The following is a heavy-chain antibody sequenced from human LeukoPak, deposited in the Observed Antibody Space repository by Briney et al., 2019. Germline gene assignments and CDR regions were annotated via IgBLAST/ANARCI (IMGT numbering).Heavy chain of an antibody. CDR1: GFTFSSYA. CDR3: VRESFSRGDFN. Sequence: PGGSLRLSCAASGFTFSSYAMHWVRQAPGKGLEWVATIKYDGDEKFYVDSVTGRFTISRDNAKNSLYLQMNSLTAEDTAVYYCVRESFSRGDFNWGQGTLVSVSS. V-gene: IGHV3-7*01. D-gene: IGHD7-27*01. CDR2: IKYDGDEK. J-gene: IGHJ4*02.